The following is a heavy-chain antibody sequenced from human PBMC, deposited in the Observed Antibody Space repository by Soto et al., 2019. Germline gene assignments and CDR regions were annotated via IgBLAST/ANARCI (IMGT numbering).Heavy chain of an antibody. CDR1: GGSISSSSYY. V-gene: IGHV4-39*02. CDR2: IYYSGST. J-gene: IGHJ2*01. D-gene: IGHD4-17*01. Sequence: QLQLQESGPGLVKPSETLSLTCTVSGGSISSSSYYWGWIRQPPGKGLEWIGSIYYSGSTHYNPSLKSRVTISVLTSKNHFSLKLSSVTAADTAVYYCARPRWTTQDHWSFALWGRGTLVTVSS. CDR3: ARPRWTTQDHWSFAL.